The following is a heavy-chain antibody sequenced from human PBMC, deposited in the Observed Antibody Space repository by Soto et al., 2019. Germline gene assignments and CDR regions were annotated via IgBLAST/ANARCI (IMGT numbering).Heavy chain of an antibody. V-gene: IGHV4-4*02. J-gene: IGHJ4*02. D-gene: IGHD4-17*01. Sequence: QVQLQESGPGLVKPSGTLSLTCAVSCDSISSTNWWSWVRQPPGKVLEWIGEIHHSGSTNYNPSLKSRVTISVDKSKNQFSLNLSSMTAADAAVYYCARAGYGGNSLDYWGQGTLVTVSS. CDR3: ARAGYGGNSLDY. CDR1: CDSISSTNW. CDR2: IHHSGST.